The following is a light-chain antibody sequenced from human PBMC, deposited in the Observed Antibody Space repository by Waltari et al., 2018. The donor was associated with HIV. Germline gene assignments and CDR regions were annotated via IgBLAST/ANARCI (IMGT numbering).Light chain of an antibody. J-gene: IGLJ2*01. CDR2: EVS. CDR1: SSDVGGYKS. CDR3: SSYTSSNTLR. Sequence: QSALTQPAAVSGSPGQAITISCTGTSSDVGGYKSLSWYQQPPGTAPRLMIYEVSNRPSGVSNRFSGSKSGDTASLTISGLQAEDEAAYYCSSYTSSNTLRFGGGTKLTVL. V-gene: IGLV2-14*01.